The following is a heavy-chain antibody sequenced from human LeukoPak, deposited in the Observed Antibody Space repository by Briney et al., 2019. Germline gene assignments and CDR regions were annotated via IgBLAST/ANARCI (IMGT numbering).Heavy chain of an antibody. CDR1: GYTFTSYD. CDR3: ARALPSSGYFEFDY. V-gene: IGHV1-8*01. J-gene: IGHJ4*02. Sequence: ASVKVSCKASGYTFTSYDVNWVRQATGQGLEWIGWMNPNSGNTGYAQKFQGRVTMTRDTSISTAYMELSSLRSEDTAVYYCARALPSSGYFEFDYWGQGTLVTVSS. D-gene: IGHD3-22*01. CDR2: MNPNSGNT.